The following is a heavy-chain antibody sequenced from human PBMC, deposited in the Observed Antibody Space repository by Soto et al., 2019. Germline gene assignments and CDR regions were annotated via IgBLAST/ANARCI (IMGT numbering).Heavy chain of an antibody. CDR2: MSYDGRDK. J-gene: IGHJ6*02. Sequence: QVHLVESGGGVVQPGRSLRLSCAASGFTFSSYAVYWVRQAPGKGLDWVAVMSYDGRDKYYADSVKGRFTISRDNSKNTLYLQMNSLIPEDTAVYYCASSIWFGEWDVWGQGTTVTVSS. CDR1: GFTFSSYA. CDR3: ASSIWFGEWDV. D-gene: IGHD3-10*01. V-gene: IGHV3-30*04.